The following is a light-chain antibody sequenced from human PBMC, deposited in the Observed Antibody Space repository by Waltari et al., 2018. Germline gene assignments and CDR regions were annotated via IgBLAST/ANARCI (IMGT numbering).Light chain of an antibody. Sequence: DIQMTQSPSTLSASVGDRVTITCRASQSIGSSLAWYQQKPGKAPKVVIYEASSLESGVPSRCSGSGSGTEFTRTINSLQPDDFATYYCQQCNSYLLTFGGGTKVEIK. J-gene: IGKJ4*01. CDR1: QSIGSS. CDR2: EAS. V-gene: IGKV1-5*03. CDR3: QQCNSYLLT.